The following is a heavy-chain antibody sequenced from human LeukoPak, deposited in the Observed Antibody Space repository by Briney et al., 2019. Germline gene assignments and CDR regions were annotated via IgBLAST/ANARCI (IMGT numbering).Heavy chain of an antibody. CDR1: GGSISSSNW. CDR2: IYHSGST. CDR3: ARRAYSAAYWKHFDY. D-gene: IGHD1-1*01. Sequence: KSSETLSLTCAVSGGSISSSNWWSWVRQPPGKGLEWIGEIYHSGSTNYNPSLKSRVTISVDKSKNQFSLKLNSVTAADTAVYFCARRAYSAAYWKHFDYWGQGTLVTVSS. J-gene: IGHJ4*02. V-gene: IGHV4-4*02.